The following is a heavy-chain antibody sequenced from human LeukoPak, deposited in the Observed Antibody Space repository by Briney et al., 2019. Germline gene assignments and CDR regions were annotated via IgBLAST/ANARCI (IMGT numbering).Heavy chain of an antibody. Sequence: GGSLTLSCAASGFTFSSYSMNWVRQAPRKGLEWVSSISSSSSYIYYADSVKGRFTISRDNAKNPLYLQMNSLRAEDTAVYYCARDHGGGPSAFDIRGQGTMVTVSS. J-gene: IGHJ3*02. CDR1: GFTFSSYS. CDR3: ARDHGGGPSAFDI. V-gene: IGHV3-21*01. CDR2: ISSSSSYI. D-gene: IGHD3-10*01.